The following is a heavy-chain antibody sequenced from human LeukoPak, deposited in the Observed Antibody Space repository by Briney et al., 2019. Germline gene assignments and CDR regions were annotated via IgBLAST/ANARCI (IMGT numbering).Heavy chain of an antibody. J-gene: IGHJ3*02. CDR3: AKGGRPFDI. CDR2: INSDGINT. Sequence: PGGSLRLSCAASGFTFSNYWMHWVRQAPGKGLVWVSRINSDGINTSYADSVKGRFTISRDNAKNSLYLQMNSLRAEDTALYYCAKGGRPFDIWGQGTMVTVSS. CDR1: GFTFSNYW. V-gene: IGHV3-74*01. D-gene: IGHD3-16*01.